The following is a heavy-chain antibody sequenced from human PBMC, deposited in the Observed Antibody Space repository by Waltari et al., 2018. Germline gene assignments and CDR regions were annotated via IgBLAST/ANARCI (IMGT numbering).Heavy chain of an antibody. CDR1: GGSISSYY. D-gene: IGHD3-22*01. CDR3: ARSRNTLYYYDSSGYPGDAFDI. Sequence: QVQLQESGPGLVKPSETLSLTCTVSGGSISSYYWSWIRQPPGKGLEWIGYIYYSGSTNYNPSLKGRVPISVDTSKNQFSLKLSSVTAADTAVYYCARSRNTLYYYDSSGYPGDAFDIWGQGTMVTVSS. V-gene: IGHV4-59*01. CDR2: IYYSGST. J-gene: IGHJ3*02.